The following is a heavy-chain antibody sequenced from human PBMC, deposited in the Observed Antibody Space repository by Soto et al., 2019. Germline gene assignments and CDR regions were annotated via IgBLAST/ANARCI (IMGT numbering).Heavy chain of an antibody. V-gene: IGHV5-51*06. CDR3: ARSIAVTGTYFPGLDV. D-gene: IGHD6-19*01. J-gene: IGHJ6*02. CDR2: IYPGDLDT. Sequence: GGALNIYCKGSGYSISRFWVAWVRETPGKGQEWVGIIYPGDLDTRYTSSFQGHVIISADKSSNPAYLQWSCLNASDTAVYYCARSIAVTGTYFPGLDVWGQGTPVTVSS. CDR1: GYSISRFW.